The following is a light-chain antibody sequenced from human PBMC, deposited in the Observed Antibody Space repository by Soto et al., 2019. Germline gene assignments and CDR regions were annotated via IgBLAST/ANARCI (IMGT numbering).Light chain of an antibody. Sequence: QSVLTQPPSASGTPGQRVTISCSGSSSNIGTTSVYWFQQLPGTAPTLLIHRNDQRPSGVPDRFSASKSGTSASLAISGLRSEDDADYYCAAWDDSLSAWVFGGGTQLTVL. CDR2: RND. J-gene: IGLJ3*02. V-gene: IGLV1-47*01. CDR3: AAWDDSLSAWV. CDR1: SSNIGTTS.